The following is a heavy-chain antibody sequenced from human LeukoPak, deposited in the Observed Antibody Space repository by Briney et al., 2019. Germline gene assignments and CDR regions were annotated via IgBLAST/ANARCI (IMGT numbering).Heavy chain of an antibody. J-gene: IGHJ3*02. V-gene: IGHV3-11*01. CDR1: GFAFSDYN. Sequence: GGSLRLSCAASGFAFSDYNMNWIRQAPGKGLEWVSSISTRGSTIYYADSVKGRFTISRDNARNSLYLQMNSLRAEDTAVYYCARAKGYGDFDDAFDIWGQGTMVSVSS. CDR2: ISTRGSTI. CDR3: ARAKGYGDFDDAFDI. D-gene: IGHD4-17*01.